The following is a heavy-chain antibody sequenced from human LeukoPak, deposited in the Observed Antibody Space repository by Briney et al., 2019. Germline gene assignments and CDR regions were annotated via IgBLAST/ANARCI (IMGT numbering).Heavy chain of an antibody. CDR1: GYTFTSYA. D-gene: IGHD6-19*01. V-gene: IGHV1-3*01. J-gene: IGHJ1*01. Sequence: ASVKVSCKASGYTFTSYAMHWVRQAPGQRLEWMGWINAGNGNTKYSQKFQGRVTMTTDTSTSTAYMELRSLRSDDTAVYYCARDSGYSSGWYLGYFQHWGQGTLVTVSS. CDR3: ARDSGYSSGWYLGYFQH. CDR2: INAGNGNT.